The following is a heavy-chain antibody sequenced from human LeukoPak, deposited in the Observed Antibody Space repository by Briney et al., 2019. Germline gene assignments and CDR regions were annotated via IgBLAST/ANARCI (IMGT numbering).Heavy chain of an antibody. Sequence: GESLKISCKSSGYTFTKNWIGWVRQMPGKGLEWMGIIYPGDSDTRYSPSFQGQVTISADKSISTAYLQWSSLKASDTAMYSCATLPPYGSGIYFDYWGQGTLVTVSS. CDR2: IYPGDSDT. CDR1: GYTFTKNW. V-gene: IGHV5-51*01. D-gene: IGHD3-10*01. J-gene: IGHJ4*02. CDR3: ATLPPYGSGIYFDY.